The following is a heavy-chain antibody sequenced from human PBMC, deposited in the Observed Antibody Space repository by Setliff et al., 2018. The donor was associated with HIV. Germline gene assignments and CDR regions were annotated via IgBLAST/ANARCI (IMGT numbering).Heavy chain of an antibody. CDR2: IQHDGSEK. D-gene: IGHD1-26*01. V-gene: IGHV3-7*01. J-gene: IGHJ4*02. CDR1: GFTFSSFW. Sequence: PGGSLRLSCAASGFTFSSFWMSWVRQAPGKGLEWVANIQHDGSEKYYVDSVKGRFTISRDNAQNSLYLQMNSLRAEDTAVYYCARDRGGSSYFDYWGQGTLVTVSS. CDR3: ARDRGGSSYFDY.